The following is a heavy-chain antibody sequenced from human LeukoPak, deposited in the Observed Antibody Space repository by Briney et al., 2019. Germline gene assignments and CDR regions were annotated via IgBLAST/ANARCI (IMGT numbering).Heavy chain of an antibody. J-gene: IGHJ4*02. Sequence: GGSLRLSCAASGLTFSSYSMNWVRQAPGKGLEWVSYISSVSSSTIYYADSVKGRFTISRDNAKNSLYLQMNSLGAEDTAVYYCAKRFDDWGQGSLVTVSS. CDR3: AKRFDD. CDR1: GLTFSSYS. V-gene: IGHV3-48*01. CDR2: ISSVSSSTI.